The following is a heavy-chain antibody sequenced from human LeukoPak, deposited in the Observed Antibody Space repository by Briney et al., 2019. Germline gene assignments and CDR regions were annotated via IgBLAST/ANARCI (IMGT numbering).Heavy chain of an antibody. CDR3: ARGPLVVVTPDAFDI. CDR2: IYYSGST. Sequence: SIYYSGSTYYNPSLKSRVTISVDTSKNQFSLKLSSVTAADTAVYYCARGPLVVVTPDAFDIWGQGTMVTVSS. J-gene: IGHJ3*02. D-gene: IGHD2-21*02. V-gene: IGHV4-39*07.